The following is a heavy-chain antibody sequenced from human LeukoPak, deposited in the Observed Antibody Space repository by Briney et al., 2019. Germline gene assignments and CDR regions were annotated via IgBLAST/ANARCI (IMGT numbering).Heavy chain of an antibody. CDR3: AREHSGYDPFIDY. CDR2: IWYDGSNK. J-gene: IGHJ4*02. V-gene: IGHV3-33*01. Sequence: GRSLRLSCAASGFTFSSYGMHWVRQAPGKGLEWVAVIWYDGSNKYYADSVKGRFTISRDNSKNTLYLQMNSLRAEDTAVYYCAREHSGYDPFIDYWGQGTLVTVSS. D-gene: IGHD5-12*01. CDR1: GFTFSSYG.